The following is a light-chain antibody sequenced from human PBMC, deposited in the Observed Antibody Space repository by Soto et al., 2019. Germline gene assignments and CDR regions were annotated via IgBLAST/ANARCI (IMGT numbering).Light chain of an antibody. CDR2: GAS. Sequence: SPGTLSVSPGERATLSCRTSQSVAVNLAWYQQKPAQAPRLLIYGASTRATGIPARFSGSGSGTDFTLTISSLQSEDFAIYYCQQYNNWPVTFGQGTRLQIK. J-gene: IGKJ5*01. V-gene: IGKV3-15*01. CDR3: QQYNNWPVT. CDR1: QSVAVN.